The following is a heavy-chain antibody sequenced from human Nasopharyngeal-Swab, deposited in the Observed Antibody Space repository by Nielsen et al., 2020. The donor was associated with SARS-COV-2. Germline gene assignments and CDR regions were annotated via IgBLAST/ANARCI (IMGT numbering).Heavy chain of an antibody. J-gene: IGHJ6*02. Sequence: ASVKASCKVAGYTLTKLSIHRVRQAPGKGLEWMGGFDPEDGETIYAQKFQGSVTMTEDTSTDTAYMELSSLRSEDTAVYYCATDSPYGSGSYHYYYYYGMDVWGQGTTVTVSS. D-gene: IGHD3-10*01. V-gene: IGHV1-24*01. CDR1: GYTLTKLS. CDR3: ATDSPYGSGSYHYYYYYGMDV. CDR2: FDPEDGET.